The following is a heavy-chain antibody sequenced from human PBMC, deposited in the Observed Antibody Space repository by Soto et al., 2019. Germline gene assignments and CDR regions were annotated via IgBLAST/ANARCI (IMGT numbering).Heavy chain of an antibody. J-gene: IGHJ5*02. CDR1: GGSISSGDYY. CDR2: IYYSGST. D-gene: IGHD3-9*01. Sequence: PSETLSLTCTVSGGSISSGDYYWSWIRQPPGKGLEWIGYIYYSGSTYYNPSLKSRVTISVDTSKNQFSLKLSSVTAADTAVYYCARRVDSSWFDPWGQGTLVTVSS. CDR3: ARRVDSSWFDP. V-gene: IGHV4-30-4*01.